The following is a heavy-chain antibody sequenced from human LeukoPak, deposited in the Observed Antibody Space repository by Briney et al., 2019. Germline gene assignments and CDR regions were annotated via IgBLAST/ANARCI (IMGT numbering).Heavy chain of an antibody. V-gene: IGHV3-53*01. CDR1: GFTVSSNY. CDR2: IYSGGST. D-gene: IGHD3-3*01. CDR3: ARSPIPTYYDFWSGYLLFDY. J-gene: IGHJ4*02. Sequence: GGSLRLSCAASGFTVSSNYMSWVRQAPGKGLEWVSVIYSGGSTYYADSVKGRFTISRDNSKNTLYLQMNSLRAEDTAVYYCARSPIPTYYDFWSGYLLFDYWGQGTLVTVSS.